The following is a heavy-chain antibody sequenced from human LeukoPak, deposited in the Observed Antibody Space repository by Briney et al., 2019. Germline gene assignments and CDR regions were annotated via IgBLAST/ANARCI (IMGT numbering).Heavy chain of an antibody. CDR1: GGSISNYY. V-gene: IGHV4-4*07. D-gene: IGHD3-3*01. J-gene: IGHJ6*03. Sequence: SETQSLTCTLSGGSISNYYWSWIRQSAGKGLEWIGRIYASGSTNYNPSLTSRVTMSVDTSKNQFSLKLRSVPAADTAVSYCTRGGYDFWTEAAQKYYYYMDVWGKGTTVTVSS. CDR3: TRGGYDFWTEAAQKYYYYMDV. CDR2: IYASGST.